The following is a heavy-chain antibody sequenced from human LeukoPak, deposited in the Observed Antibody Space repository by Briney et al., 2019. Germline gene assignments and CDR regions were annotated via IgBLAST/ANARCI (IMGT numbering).Heavy chain of an antibody. V-gene: IGHV3-23*01. J-gene: IGHJ4*02. Sequence: GGSLRLSCAASGFTFSSYAMSWVRQAPGKGLEWVSAISGRDDSTYYADSVKGRFTFSRDNSKNTLYLQMNSLRAEDTAIYYCAKLVAVAGRNYWGQGTLVTVSS. CDR1: GFTFSSYA. CDR3: AKLVAVAGRNY. D-gene: IGHD6-19*01. CDR2: ISGRDDST.